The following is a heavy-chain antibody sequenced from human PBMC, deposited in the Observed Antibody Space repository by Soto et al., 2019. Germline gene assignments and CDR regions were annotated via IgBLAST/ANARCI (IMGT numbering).Heavy chain of an antibody. V-gene: IGHV1-18*01. Sequence: QVQLVQSGAEVKKPGASVKVSCKASGYTFATYGISWVRQAPGEGLGWMGWISAYNGNTNYAQKVQGRVTLTTDTSTSTAYMELTSLRSDDTAVYYCARLDDFDWLAAFDYWGQGTLVTVSS. CDR1: GYTFATYG. J-gene: IGHJ4*02. CDR3: ARLDDFDWLAAFDY. CDR2: ISAYNGNT. D-gene: IGHD3-9*01.